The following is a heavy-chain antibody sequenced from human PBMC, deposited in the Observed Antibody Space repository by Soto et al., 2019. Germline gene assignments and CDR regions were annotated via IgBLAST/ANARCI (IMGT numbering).Heavy chain of an antibody. D-gene: IGHD3-9*01. V-gene: IGHV3-53*02. CDR2: IYSGGST. CDR1: GFTVSSNY. Sequence: EVQLVETGGGLIQPGGSLRLSCAASGFTVSSNYMSWVRQAPGKGLEWVSVIYSGGSTYYADSVKGRFTISRDNSKNTLYRQMKSLRAEDTAVYYCARDRYYDILTGYIHYYGMDVWGQGTTVTVSS. CDR3: ARDRYYDILTGYIHYYGMDV. J-gene: IGHJ6*02.